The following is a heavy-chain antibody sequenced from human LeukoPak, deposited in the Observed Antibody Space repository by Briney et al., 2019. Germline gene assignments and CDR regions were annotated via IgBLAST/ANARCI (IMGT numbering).Heavy chain of an antibody. J-gene: IGHJ4*02. D-gene: IGHD6-19*01. CDR3: ARLQWLVDDY. V-gene: IGHV7-4-1*02. CDR2: INPNTGNP. Sequence: ASVKVSCKASGYTFTNYAMNWVRQAPGQGLEWMGWINPNTGNPTYAQGFTGRFVYSLDTSVTTTYLQISGLKAEDTAVYYCARLQWLVDDYWGQGTLVTVSS. CDR1: GYTFTNYA.